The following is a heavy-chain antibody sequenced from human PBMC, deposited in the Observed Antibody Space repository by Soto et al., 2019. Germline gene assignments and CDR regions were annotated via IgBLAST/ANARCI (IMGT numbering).Heavy chain of an antibody. D-gene: IGHD3-10*01. CDR2: FDPEDGET. J-gene: IGHJ6*02. CDR3: ATDGWFGEFQTSYYYYGMDV. CDR1: GYTLTELS. Sequence: GASVKVSCKVSGYTLTELSMHWVRQAPGKGLEWMGGFDPEDGETIYAQKFQGRVTMTEDTSTDTAYMELSSLRSEDTAVYYCATDGWFGEFQTSYYYYGMDVWGRGTTVTVSS. V-gene: IGHV1-24*01.